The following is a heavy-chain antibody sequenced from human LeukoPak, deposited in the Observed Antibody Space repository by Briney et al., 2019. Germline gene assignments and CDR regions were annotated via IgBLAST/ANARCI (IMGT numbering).Heavy chain of an antibody. J-gene: IGHJ6*02. D-gene: IGHD3-9*01. V-gene: IGHV3-30*18. CDR1: EFTFSSYG. CDR3: AKDGPGVLRYFDWLLEGYGMDV. Sequence: PGGSLRLSCAASEFTFSSYGMHWVRQAPGKGLEWVAVISYDGSNKYYVDSVKGRFTISRDNSKNTLYLQMSSLRAEDTAVYYCAKDGPGVLRYFDWLLEGYGMDVWGQGTTVTVSS. CDR2: ISYDGSNK.